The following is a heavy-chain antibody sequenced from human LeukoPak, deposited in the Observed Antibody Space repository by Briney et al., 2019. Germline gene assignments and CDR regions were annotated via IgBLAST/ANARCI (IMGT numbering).Heavy chain of an antibody. V-gene: IGHV4-61*02. D-gene: IGHD3-10*01. CDR1: GGSISSGNYY. J-gene: IGHJ4*02. CDR3: ARQSGIRGADDY. CDR2: IYTSGST. Sequence: SETLSLTCTVSGGSISSGNYYFNWIRQPAGKGLEWIGRIYTSGSTNYNPSLKSRVIMSVDTSKNQFSLKLSSVTAADTAVYYCARQSGIRGADDYWGQGTLVTVSS.